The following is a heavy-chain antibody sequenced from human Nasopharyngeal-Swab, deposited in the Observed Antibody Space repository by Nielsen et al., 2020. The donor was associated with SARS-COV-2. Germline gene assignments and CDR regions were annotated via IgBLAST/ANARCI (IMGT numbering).Heavy chain of an antibody. J-gene: IGHJ5*02. CDR1: GFTFDDYA. D-gene: IGHD3-10*01. CDR3: AKDIWVWFDP. V-gene: IGHV3-9*01. Sequence: SLKISCAASGFTFDDYAMHWVRQAPGKGLEWVSGISWNSGSIGYADSVKGRFTISRDNAKNSLYLQMNSLRTEDTALYYCAKDIWVWFDPWGQGTLVTVSS. CDR2: ISWNSGSI.